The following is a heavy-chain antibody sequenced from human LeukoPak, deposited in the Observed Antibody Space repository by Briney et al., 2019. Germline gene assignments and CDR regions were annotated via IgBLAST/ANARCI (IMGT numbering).Heavy chain of an antibody. CDR3: ARGGPIYCSGDSCYPGDY. J-gene: IGHJ4*02. CDR2: TNGDGNDI. Sequence: GGSLRLSCAVSGFTLSNSWMHWVRQAPGKGLVWVARTNGDGNDISYADSVKGRFTISRDSAESTLYLQMNSLRVEDTALYYCARGGPIYCSGDSCYPGDYWGQGTLVTVSS. V-gene: IGHV3-74*01. CDR1: GFTLSNSW. D-gene: IGHD2-15*01.